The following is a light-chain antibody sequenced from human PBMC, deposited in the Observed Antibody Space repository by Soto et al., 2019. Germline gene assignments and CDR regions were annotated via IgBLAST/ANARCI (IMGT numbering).Light chain of an antibody. CDR3: QQTDNFPLT. CDR1: QGITTW. Sequence: DIQMTQSPSTVSASVGDRVTITYRASQGITTWLAWYQQKPGKAPRLLIYAASSLQSGIPSRFSGSGSGTDFTLTISSLQPEDFAIYYCQQTDNFPLTFGGGTKVEIK. J-gene: IGKJ4*01. V-gene: IGKV1-12*01. CDR2: AAS.